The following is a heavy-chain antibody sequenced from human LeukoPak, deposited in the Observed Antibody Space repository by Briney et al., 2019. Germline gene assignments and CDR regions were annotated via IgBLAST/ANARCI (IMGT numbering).Heavy chain of an antibody. V-gene: IGHV3-23*01. CDR1: GFTFSTYG. Sequence: GGSLRLSCAAPGFTFSTYGMSWVRQAPGKGLEWVSEISGSGAGTHYADSEKGRFTISRDNSKNTLYLQMNSLRADDTGVYYCAKAGMVRGVDWYYFYMDVWGKGTTVTVSS. CDR2: ISGSGAGT. CDR3: AKAGMVRGVDWYYFYMDV. D-gene: IGHD3-10*01. J-gene: IGHJ6*03.